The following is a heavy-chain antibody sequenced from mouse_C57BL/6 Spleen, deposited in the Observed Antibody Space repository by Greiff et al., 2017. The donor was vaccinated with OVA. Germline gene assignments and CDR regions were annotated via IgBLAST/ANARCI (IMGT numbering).Heavy chain of an antibody. CDR3: AGDDYPPFAY. CDR1: GFNIKDDY. CDR2: IDPENGDT. D-gene: IGHD2-4*01. V-gene: IGHV14-4*01. J-gene: IGHJ3*01. Sequence: EVQGVESGAELVRPGASVKLSCTASGFNIKDDYMHWVKQRPEQGLAWIGWIDPENGDTEYASKFQGKAPITADTSSNTAYLQLSSLTSEDTAVYYCAGDDYPPFAYWGQGTLVTVSA.